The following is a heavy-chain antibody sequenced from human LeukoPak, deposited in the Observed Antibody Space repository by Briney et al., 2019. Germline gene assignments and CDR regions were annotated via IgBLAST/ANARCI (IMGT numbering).Heavy chain of an antibody. Sequence: SETQSLTCAVYGGSFSGYYWSWIRQPPGKGLEWIGEINHSGSTNYNPSLKSRVTISVDTSKNQFSLKLSSVTAADTAVYYCARGSNYGVYYYYGMDVWGQGTTVTVSS. CDR3: ARGSNYGVYYYYGMDV. CDR2: INHSGST. D-gene: IGHD4-11*01. V-gene: IGHV4-34*01. J-gene: IGHJ6*02. CDR1: GGSFSGYY.